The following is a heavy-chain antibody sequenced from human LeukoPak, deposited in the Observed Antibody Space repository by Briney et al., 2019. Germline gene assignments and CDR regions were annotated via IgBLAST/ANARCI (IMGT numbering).Heavy chain of an antibody. V-gene: IGHV4-61*02. CDR1: GDSISSGSFY. J-gene: IGHJ4*02. Sequence: SETLSLTCTVSGDSISSGSFYWSWIRQAAGKGLEWIGRVSSSGRTTYNPSLKSRLTISITTSKNQFSLRLTSVTAADTAVYYCAGRPTYFGWRPSESPPYFDFWGQGTLVTVSS. CDR3: AGRPTYFGWRPSESPPYFDF. D-gene: IGHD3-9*01. CDR2: VSSSGRT.